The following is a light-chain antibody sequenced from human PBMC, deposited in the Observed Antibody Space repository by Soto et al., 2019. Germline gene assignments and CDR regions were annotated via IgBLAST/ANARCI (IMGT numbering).Light chain of an antibody. CDR1: QSIRNY. CDR2: KAS. Sequence: DIQMTQSPATLSASVGDRVTITCRASQSIRNYLAWYQQKPGKAPQVLIYKASNLESGVPSRFSGSGSGTDFTLTISSLQPDDFATYYCQQYYTYRTFGQGTKVDIK. J-gene: IGKJ1*01. CDR3: QQYYTYRT. V-gene: IGKV1-5*03.